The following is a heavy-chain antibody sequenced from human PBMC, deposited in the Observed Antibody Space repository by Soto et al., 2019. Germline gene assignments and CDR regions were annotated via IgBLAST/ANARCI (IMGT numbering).Heavy chain of an antibody. V-gene: IGHV3-23*01. J-gene: IGHJ6*02. D-gene: IGHD6-6*01. Sequence: EVQLLESGGGLVQPGGSLRLSCAASGFTFSSYAMSWVRQAPGKGLEWVSAISGSGGSTYYADSVKGGFSISSDNSKNTLNLQRNSLRAEETAVYYCAKRGQYSSSTLRLDYYYYGMDVWGQGTTVTVSS. CDR3: AKRGQYSSSTLRLDYYYYGMDV. CDR2: ISGSGGST. CDR1: GFTFSSYA.